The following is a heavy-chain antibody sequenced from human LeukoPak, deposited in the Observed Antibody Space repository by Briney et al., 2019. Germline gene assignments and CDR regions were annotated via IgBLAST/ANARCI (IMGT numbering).Heavy chain of an antibody. CDR2: ICPDGTVT. CDR3: VRDFRSADY. CDR1: GFTFCTYC. J-gene: IGHJ4*02. Sequence: GGSLRLSCAAPGFTFCTYCMNWVRQAPGQGPMWVSRICPDGTVTNYADSVKARFIISRDNARNTVHLQMNSLRVEDTAVYYCVRDFRSADYWGQGTLVTVSS. V-gene: IGHV3-74*01.